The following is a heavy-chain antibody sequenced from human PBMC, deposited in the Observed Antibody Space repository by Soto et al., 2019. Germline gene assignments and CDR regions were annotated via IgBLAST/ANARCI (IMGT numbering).Heavy chain of an antibody. CDR2: VFHSGST. CDR3: ARRLTGACGQIAY. V-gene: IGHV4-59*08. D-gene: IGHD7-27*01. CDR1: GGSISNFY. Sequence: QVQLQESGPGLVKPSETLSLTCTVSGGSISNFYWSWIRQPPGKGLEWIGHVFHSGSTNYNPSRKRRVAISLDTPKSQSSLTLSSVTAADTAVDYCARRLTGACGQIAYWGQGALVTVSS. J-gene: IGHJ4*02.